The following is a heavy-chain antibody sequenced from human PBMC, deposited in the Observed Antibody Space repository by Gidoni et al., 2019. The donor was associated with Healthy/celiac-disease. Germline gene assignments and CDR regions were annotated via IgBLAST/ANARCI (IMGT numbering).Heavy chain of an antibody. CDR1: GFTFSSYA. J-gene: IGHJ2*01. D-gene: IGHD2-21*02. CDR3: AKDDEYGGNSDWYFDL. Sequence: EVQLLESGGGLVQPGGSLRLSCAASGFTFSSYAMSWVRQAPGKGLEWFSAISGSGGSTYYADSVKGRFTISRDNSKNTLYLQMNSLRAEDTAVYYCAKDDEYGGNSDWYFDLWGRGTLVTVSS. CDR2: ISGSGGST. V-gene: IGHV3-23*01.